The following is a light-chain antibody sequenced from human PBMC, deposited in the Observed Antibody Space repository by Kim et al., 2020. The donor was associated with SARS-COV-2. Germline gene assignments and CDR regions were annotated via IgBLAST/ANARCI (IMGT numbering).Light chain of an antibody. J-gene: IGKJ1*01. V-gene: IGKV1-27*01. Sequence: GDRVTLTCQASQGITNSLAWYQQKPGKVPQVLIYSASVLQSGVPSRFSGSGSGTDFTLTISSLQPEDVATYYCQKYNSAPWTFGQGTKVDIK. CDR3: QKYNSAPWT. CDR1: QGITNS. CDR2: SAS.